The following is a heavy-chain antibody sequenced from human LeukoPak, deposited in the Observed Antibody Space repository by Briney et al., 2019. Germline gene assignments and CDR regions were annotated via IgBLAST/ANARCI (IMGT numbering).Heavy chain of an antibody. V-gene: IGHV4-59*11. CDR1: LGSLRKLY. J-gene: IGHJ4*02. D-gene: IGHD1-26*01. Sequence: SETLSLTRMVSLGSLRKLYWRVLRQPPPTGLEGLGCVYYSGTTNYNPSLKSRVTISGDTSKNQLSLKLSSVTAADTAVYYCAIRSLRRSWNSFDYWGQGALVTVSS. CDR3: AIRSLRRSWNSFDY. CDR2: VYYSGTT.